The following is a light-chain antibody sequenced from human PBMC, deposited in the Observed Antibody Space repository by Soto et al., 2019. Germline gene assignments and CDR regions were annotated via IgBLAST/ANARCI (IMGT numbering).Light chain of an antibody. V-gene: IGKV1-5*03. J-gene: IGKJ1*01. CDR1: ESIGTW. Sequence: IQMTQSPSTLSASVGDRVTITCRASESIGTWLAWYQQKPGKAPELLIYKASLLETGVPSRFRCSGGAALLSLRTSRSQTDDVGSYYCQQYNRHHWKFDQGTNGDIK. CDR3: QQYNRHHWK. CDR2: KAS.